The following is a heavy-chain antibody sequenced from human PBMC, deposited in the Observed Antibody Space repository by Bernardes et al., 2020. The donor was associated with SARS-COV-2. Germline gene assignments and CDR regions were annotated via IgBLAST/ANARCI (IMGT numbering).Heavy chain of an antibody. CDR3: ARKTGHDYGMDV. V-gene: IGHV3-74*01. CDR2: INSDGSNT. J-gene: IGHJ6*02. Sequence: GALRLSCAASGFTFSSYWMHWVRQAPGEGLVWVSRINSDGSNTIYADSVKGRFTISSDRSKNTLYLQMNSLRVEDTAVYYCARKTGHDYGMDVWGQGTTVAVSS. CDR1: GFTFSSYW. D-gene: IGHD3-10*01.